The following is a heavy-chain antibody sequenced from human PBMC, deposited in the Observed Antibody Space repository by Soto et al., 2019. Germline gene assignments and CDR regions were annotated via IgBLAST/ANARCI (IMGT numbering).Heavy chain of an antibody. V-gene: IGHV3-23*01. D-gene: IGHD3-3*01. Sequence: GGSLRLSCAASGFTFSSYAMSWVRQAPGKGLEWVVAISGSGGSTYYADSVKGRFTISRDNSKNTLYLQMNSLRAEDTAVYYCAKGGITIFGMAAREIDAFDIWGQGTMVTVSS. CDR2: ISGSGGST. J-gene: IGHJ3*02. CDR1: GFTFSSYA. CDR3: AKGGITIFGMAAREIDAFDI.